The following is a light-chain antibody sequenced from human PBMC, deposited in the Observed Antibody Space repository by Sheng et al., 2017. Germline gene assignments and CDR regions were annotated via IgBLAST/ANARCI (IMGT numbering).Light chain of an antibody. CDR1: QSVLYTPNNKNY. CDR2: WAS. CDR3: QQYLNTSPT. V-gene: IGKV4-1*01. J-gene: IGKJ1*01. Sequence: VMTQSPDSLAVSLGERATINCKSSQSVLYTPNNKNYLAWYQQKPGQPPKLLIYWASTRESGVPDRFSGSGSGTDFTLTISSLQAEDVAVYYCQQYLNTSPTFGQGTKVEIK.